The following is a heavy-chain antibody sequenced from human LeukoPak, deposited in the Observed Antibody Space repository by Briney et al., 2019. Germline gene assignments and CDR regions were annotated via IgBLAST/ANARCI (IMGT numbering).Heavy chain of an antibody. Sequence: GGSLRLSCAASGFIFSTYAMHWVRQAPGKGLEWVAVISYDGSNKYYAGSVKGRFTISRDNSKNTLYLQMNSLRAEDTAVYYCARDSYGMDVWGQGTTVTVSS. CDR3: ARDSYGMDV. CDR2: ISYDGSNK. V-gene: IGHV3-30-3*01. J-gene: IGHJ6*02. CDR1: GFIFSTYA.